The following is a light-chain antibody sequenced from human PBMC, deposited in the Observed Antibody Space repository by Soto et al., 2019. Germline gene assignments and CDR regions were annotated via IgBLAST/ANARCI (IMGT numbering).Light chain of an antibody. CDR3: HQYYKTPIT. Sequence: DIVMTQSPDSLAVSLGEGATINCKSSQSLLYRSNNKNYLAWYQQKPGQPPKLLIYWASTRESGVPDRFSGSGSGTDFTLTISSLQAEDVALYYCHQYYKTPITFGQGTRLEMK. CDR2: WAS. V-gene: IGKV4-1*01. J-gene: IGKJ5*01. CDR1: QSLLYRSNNKNY.